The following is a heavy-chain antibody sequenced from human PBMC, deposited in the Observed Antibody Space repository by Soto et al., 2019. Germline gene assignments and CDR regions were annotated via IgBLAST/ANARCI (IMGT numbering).Heavy chain of an antibody. J-gene: IGHJ4*02. CDR1: GGSISSYY. Sequence: LSLTCTVSGGSISSYYWSWIRRPAGKGLEWIGRIYTSGSTNFNPSLKSRVTMSVDSSKNQFSLKLSSVTAAVTAVYYCANDGSSSWYNFDYWGQGTLVTVSS. D-gene: IGHD6-13*01. CDR3: ANDGSSSWYNFDY. CDR2: IYTSGST. V-gene: IGHV4-4*07.